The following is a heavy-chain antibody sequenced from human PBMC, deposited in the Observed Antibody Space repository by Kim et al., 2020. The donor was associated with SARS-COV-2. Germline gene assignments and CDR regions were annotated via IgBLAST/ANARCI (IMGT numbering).Heavy chain of an antibody. J-gene: IGHJ6*02. V-gene: IGHV3-48*04. Sequence: GGSLRLSCAASGFTFSSYSMNWVRQAPGKGLEWVSYISSSSSTIYYADSVKGRFTISRDNAKNSLYLQMNSLRAEDTAVYYCAREFVPVGAILVGYYYYYGMDVWGQGTTVTVSS. D-gene: IGHD1-26*01. CDR1: GFTFSSYS. CDR3: AREFVPVGAILVGYYYYYGMDV. CDR2: ISSSSSTI.